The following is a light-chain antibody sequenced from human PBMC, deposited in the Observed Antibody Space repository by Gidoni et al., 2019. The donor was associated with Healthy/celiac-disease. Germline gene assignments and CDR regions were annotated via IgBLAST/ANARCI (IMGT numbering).Light chain of an antibody. CDR2: LGA. J-gene: IGKJ2*02. CDR1: QSLLNSNGYNY. CDR3: MQALQSGST. V-gene: IGKV2-28*01. Sequence: DIVMTQSLLSLPVTPGEPSSISCRSSQSLLNSNGYNYLDWYLQKPGQSPQLLIYLGANRASGVPDMFSGSGSGTDFTLKISRVEAEDVGVYYCMQALQSGSTCGQGTKLEIK.